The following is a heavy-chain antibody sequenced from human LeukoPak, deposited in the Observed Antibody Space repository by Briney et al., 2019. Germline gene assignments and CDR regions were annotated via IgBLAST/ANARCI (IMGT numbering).Heavy chain of an antibody. J-gene: IGHJ6*02. CDR1: GYSFATRW. CDR2: IYPDDSDA. CDR3: ARGAYGSGSYYNYYDMDV. Sequence: GESLKISCKCSGYSFATRWVAWVRQMPGKGLEWMGIIYPDDSDARYSPSFQGQVTISADKSISTAYLQWSSLKASDTAMYFCARGAYGSGSYYNYYDMDVWGQGTTVTVSS. V-gene: IGHV5-51*01. D-gene: IGHD3-10*01.